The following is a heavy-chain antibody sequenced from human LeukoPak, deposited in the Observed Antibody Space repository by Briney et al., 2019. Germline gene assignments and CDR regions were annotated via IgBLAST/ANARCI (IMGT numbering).Heavy chain of an antibody. D-gene: IGHD2-21*02. CDR3: ASASVLTGHDY. Sequence: SETLSLTCAMSGGSMTTYYWSWIRRSPGQGLEWMGNIYHSGDTKYNPSLKSRITISIDTPKKQFSLRLTSVTAADTAVYYCASASVLTGHDYWGQGTLVTVSS. V-gene: IGHV4-59*01. CDR1: GGSMTTYY. J-gene: IGHJ4*02. CDR2: IYHSGDT.